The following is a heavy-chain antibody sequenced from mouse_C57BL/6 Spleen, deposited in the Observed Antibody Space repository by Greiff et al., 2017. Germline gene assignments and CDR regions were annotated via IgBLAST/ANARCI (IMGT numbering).Heavy chain of an antibody. J-gene: IGHJ3*01. D-gene: IGHD2-3*01. CDR2: ISDGGSYT. Sequence: EVKLVESGGGLVKPGGSLKLSCAASGFTFSSYAMSWVRQTPEKRLEWVATISDGGSYTYYPDNVKGRFTIARDNAKNTLYLQMRQLKSEDTAMYYCAREDDFAYWGQGTLVTVSA. CDR1: GFTFSSYA. V-gene: IGHV5-4*01. CDR3: AREDDFAY.